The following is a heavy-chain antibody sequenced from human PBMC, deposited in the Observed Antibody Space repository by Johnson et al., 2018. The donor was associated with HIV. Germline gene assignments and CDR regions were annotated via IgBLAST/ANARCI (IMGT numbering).Heavy chain of an antibody. CDR3: ARVSNHAFDI. Sequence: QVQLVESGGGVVQPGRSLRLSCAVSGFTLSSYVMHWVRQAPGKGLEWVAVMSYDGSDKYYADSVKGRFTISRDNSKNMVYLQMNSLRPEDTAVYYCARVSNHAFDIWGQGTMVTVSS. CDR1: GFTLSSYV. J-gene: IGHJ3*02. CDR2: MSYDGSDK. V-gene: IGHV3-30*14.